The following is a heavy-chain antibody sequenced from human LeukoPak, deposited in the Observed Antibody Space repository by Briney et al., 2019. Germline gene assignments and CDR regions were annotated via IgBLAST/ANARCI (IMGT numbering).Heavy chain of an antibody. V-gene: IGHV3-23*01. CDR2: ISGSGGST. CDR1: GFTFSSYA. J-gene: IGHJ4*02. CDR3: AKHSSPRLGYFDY. D-gene: IGHD6-13*01. Sequence: GGSLRLSCAASGFTFSSYAMSWVRQAPGEGLEWVSAISGSGGSTYYADSVKGRFTISRDNSKNTLYLQMNSLRAEDTAVYYCAKHSSPRLGYFDYWGQGTLVTVSS.